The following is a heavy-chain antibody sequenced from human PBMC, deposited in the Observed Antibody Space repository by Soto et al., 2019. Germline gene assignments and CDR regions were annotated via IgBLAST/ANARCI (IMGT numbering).Heavy chain of an antibody. V-gene: IGHV5-10-1*01. J-gene: IGHJ6*02. CDR1: GYRFTSYW. Sequence: PGESLKISCKGSGYRFTSYWISWVRQMPGKGLEWMGRIDPSDSYTNYSPSFQGHVTISADKSISTAYLQWSSLKASDTAMYYCAGQFLEWLLYPQRGYYYYGMDVWGQGTTVTVSS. D-gene: IGHD3-3*01. CDR3: AGQFLEWLLYPQRGYYYYGMDV. CDR2: IDPSDSYT.